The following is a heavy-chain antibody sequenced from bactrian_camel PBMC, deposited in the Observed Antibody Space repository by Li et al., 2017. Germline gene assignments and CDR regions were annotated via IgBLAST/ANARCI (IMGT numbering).Heavy chain of an antibody. CDR3: AAKRTSYCAFVGGTWNGGFAA. CDR2: IASGGAHA. V-gene: IGHV3S63*01. J-gene: IGHJ6*01. Sequence: HVQLVESGGGSVQAGGSLRLSCAFSGPTMYCMGWFRQAPGKPREGVASIASGGAHADYADAVKGRFAISLDKAKSTVYLQMNNVTADDTAMYYCAAKRTSYCAFVGGTWNGGFAAWGQGTQVTV. CDR1: GPTMYC. D-gene: IGHD7*01.